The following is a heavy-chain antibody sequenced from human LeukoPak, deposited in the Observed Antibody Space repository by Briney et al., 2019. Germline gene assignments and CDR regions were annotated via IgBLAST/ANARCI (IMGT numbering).Heavy chain of an antibody. V-gene: IGHV4-34*01. CDR3: ARGPALVVPAAIPLDY. Sequence: PSETLSLTCAVYGGSFSGYYWSWIRQPPGKGLECIGEINHSGSTNYNQSLKSRVTISVDTSKNQFSLKLSSVTAADTAVYYCARGPALVVPAAIPLDYWGQGTLVTVSS. CDR1: GGSFSGYY. CDR2: INHSGST. D-gene: IGHD2-2*01. J-gene: IGHJ4*02.